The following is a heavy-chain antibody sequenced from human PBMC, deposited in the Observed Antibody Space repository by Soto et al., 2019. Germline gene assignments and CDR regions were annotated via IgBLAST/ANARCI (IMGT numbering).Heavy chain of an antibody. V-gene: IGHV3-74*01. CDR2: IKSDGSST. CDR3: ASYYYYYYMDV. J-gene: IGHJ6*03. Sequence: EVHLVESWGGLVQPGGSLRLSCAASGFAFSNNWMHCVRQAPGKGLEWVSRIKSDGSSTTYADSVKGRFTISRDNAKNTLYLQMSGLGADDTAIYYCASYYYYYYMDVWGKGTTVTVSS. CDR1: GFAFSNNW.